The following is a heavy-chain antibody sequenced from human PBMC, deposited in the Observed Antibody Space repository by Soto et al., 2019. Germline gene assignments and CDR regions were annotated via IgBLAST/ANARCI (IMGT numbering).Heavy chain of an antibody. CDR1: GGSISSGGYY. CDR2: IYYSGST. V-gene: IGHV4-31*03. CDR3: AREISYYDSSGYYDVYFDY. Sequence: QVQLQESGPGLVKPSQTLSLTCTVSGGSISSGGYYWSWIRQHPGKGLEWIGYIYYSGSTYYNPSLKRRVTLSVDTSKNQFSLKLSSVTAADTAVYYCAREISYYDSSGYYDVYFDYWGQGTLVTVSS. D-gene: IGHD3-22*01. J-gene: IGHJ4*02.